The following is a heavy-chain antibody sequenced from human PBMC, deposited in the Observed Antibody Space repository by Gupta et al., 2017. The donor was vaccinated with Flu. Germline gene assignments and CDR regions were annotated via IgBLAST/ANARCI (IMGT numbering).Heavy chain of an antibody. J-gene: IGHJ4*02. CDR1: GFTFSSYS. Sequence: EVQLVESGGGLVKPGGSLRLSCAASGFTFSSYSMNWVRQAPGKGLEWVSSISSSSSYIYYADSVKGRFTISRDNAKNSLYLQMNSLRAEDTXVXYCARDVRTLTTGLSYFDYWGQGTLVTVSS. D-gene: IGHD3-22*01. CDR3: ARDVRTLTTGLSYFDY. V-gene: IGHV3-21*01. CDR2: ISSSSSYI.